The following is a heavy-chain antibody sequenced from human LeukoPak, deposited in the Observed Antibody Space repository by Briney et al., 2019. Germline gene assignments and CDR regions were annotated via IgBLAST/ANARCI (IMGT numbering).Heavy chain of an antibody. V-gene: IGHV3-21*01. CDR3: APLRGATI. CDR2: ISSSSSYI. Sequence: GGYLRRSCAASGFTFSSYSMNWVRQAPGKGLEWVSSISSSSSYIYYADSVKGRFTISRDNAKNSLYLQMNSLRAEDTAVYYCAPLRGATIWGQGTMVTVSS. CDR1: GFTFSSYS. J-gene: IGHJ3*02. D-gene: IGHD1-26*01.